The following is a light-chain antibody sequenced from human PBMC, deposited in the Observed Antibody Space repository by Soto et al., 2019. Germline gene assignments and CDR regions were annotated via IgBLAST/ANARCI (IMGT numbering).Light chain of an antibody. CDR1: SSNIGNNY. CDR3: GTWDSSLSAVV. CDR2: DNN. J-gene: IGLJ2*01. V-gene: IGLV1-51*01. Sequence: QSALTQPPSVSAAPGQKVTISCSGSSSNIGNNYVSWYQQLPGTAPKLLIYDNNKRPSGIPDRFSGSKSGTSATLGITGLXTGDEADYYCGTWDSSLSAVVFGGGTKLTVL.